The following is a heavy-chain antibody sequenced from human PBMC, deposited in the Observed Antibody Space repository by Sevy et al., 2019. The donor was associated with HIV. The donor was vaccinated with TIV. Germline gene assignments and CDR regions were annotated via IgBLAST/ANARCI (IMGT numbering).Heavy chain of an antibody. CDR3: TRVRGTISPYYYFGMDV. Sequence: GGSLRLSCTASGFKFGDYVMSWLRQAPGKGLEWVGFIRSQTFGGTTENAASVKDRFAISRDDSRSIAYLQMDSLTTEDTAIYFCTRVRGTISPYYYFGMDVWGQGTTVTVSS. V-gene: IGHV3-49*03. D-gene: IGHD3-16*01. J-gene: IGHJ6*02. CDR1: GFKFGDYV. CDR2: IRSQTFGGTT.